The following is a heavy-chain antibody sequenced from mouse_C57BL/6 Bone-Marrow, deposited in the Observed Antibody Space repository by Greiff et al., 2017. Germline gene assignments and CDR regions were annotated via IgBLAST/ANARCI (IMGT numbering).Heavy chain of an antibody. J-gene: IGHJ2*01. CDR2: IRLKSDNYAT. CDR1: GFTFSNYW. V-gene: IGHV6-3*01. CDR3: TRAVVAKDYFDY. Sequence: DVQLQESGGGLVQPGGSMKLSCVASGFTFSNYWMNWVRQSPEKGLEWVAQIRLKSDNYATHYAESVKGRFTISRDDSKSSVYLQMNNLRAEDTGIYYCTRAVVAKDYFDYWGQGTTLTVSS. D-gene: IGHD1-1*01.